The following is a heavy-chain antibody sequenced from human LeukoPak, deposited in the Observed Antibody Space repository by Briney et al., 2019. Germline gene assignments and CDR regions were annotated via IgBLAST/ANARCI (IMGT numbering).Heavy chain of an antibody. CDR3: ARQGGYYDSSGYPSL. Sequence: PSETLSLTCTVSGYSFSSGYYWGWIRPPPGKGLEWIGSIYHSGSTYYNLSLKSRVTISVDTSKNQVSLKLSSVTAADTAVYYCARQGGYYDSSGYPSLWGQGTLVTVSS. CDR2: IYHSGST. CDR1: GYSFSSGYY. J-gene: IGHJ4*02. V-gene: IGHV4-38-2*02. D-gene: IGHD3-22*01.